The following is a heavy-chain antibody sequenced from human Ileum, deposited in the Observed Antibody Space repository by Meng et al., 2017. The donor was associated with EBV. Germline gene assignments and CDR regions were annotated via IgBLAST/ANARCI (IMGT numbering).Heavy chain of an antibody. V-gene: IGHV1-3*04. CDR3: ASRPGIAVAGFDY. J-gene: IGHJ4*02. CDR1: GYTFTSYA. Sequence: QVRLVQSGAEMKKPGATVEVSCKSSGYTFTSYAMNWVRQAHGQRLEWMGWINTGNGETKYSQKFQGSVTLTRDTSASTAYMELSSLRSEDTAVYYCASRPGIAVAGFDYWGQGTLVTVSS. D-gene: IGHD6-19*01. CDR2: INTGNGET.